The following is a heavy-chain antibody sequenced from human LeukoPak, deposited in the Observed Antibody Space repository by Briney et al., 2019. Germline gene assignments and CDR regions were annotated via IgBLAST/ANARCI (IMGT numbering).Heavy chain of an antibody. V-gene: IGHV4-59*01. J-gene: IGHJ5*02. CDR1: GASISSYC. Sequence: SETLSLTCSVSGASISSYCWSWIRQPPGKGLEWIGYIYYSGSTNYNPSLKSRVTISLDTSKSQFSLKLTSVTAADTAVYYCARAPIPYDRSRTDYRFDPWGQGTLVTVAS. CDR2: IYYSGST. D-gene: IGHD3-16*01. CDR3: ARAPIPYDRSRTDYRFDP.